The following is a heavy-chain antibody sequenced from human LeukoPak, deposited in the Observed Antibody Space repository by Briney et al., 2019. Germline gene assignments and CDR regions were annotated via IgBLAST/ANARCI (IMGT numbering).Heavy chain of an antibody. CDR1: GFTFSSYA. CDR3: AKSGSLSGSGRFGVDV. Sequence: PGGSLRLSCAASGFTFSSYAMSWVRQAPGKGLEWVSGISGSGDSTHYADSVKDRFTISRDNSKNSLYLQVNSLTAEDTAVYYCAKSGSLSGSGRFGVDVWGQGTTVTVSS. J-gene: IGHJ6*02. D-gene: IGHD3-10*01. CDR2: ISGSGDST. V-gene: IGHV3-23*01.